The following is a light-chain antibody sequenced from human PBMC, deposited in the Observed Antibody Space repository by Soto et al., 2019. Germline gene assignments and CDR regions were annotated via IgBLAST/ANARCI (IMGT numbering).Light chain of an antibody. CDR3: QQYNNRPH. CDR1: QSVSSN. Sequence: EIVMTQSPATLSVSPGERATLSCRASQSVSSNLAWYQQKPGQAPRLLIYGASTRATGIPARFSGSWSGTEFTLTISSLQSEDFAVYYCQQYNNRPHFGQGTKLEIK. CDR2: GAS. V-gene: IGKV3-15*01. J-gene: IGKJ2*01.